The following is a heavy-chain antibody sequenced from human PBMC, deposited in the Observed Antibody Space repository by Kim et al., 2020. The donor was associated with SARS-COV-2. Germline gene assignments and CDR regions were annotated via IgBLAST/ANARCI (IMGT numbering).Heavy chain of an antibody. CDR2: MNPDSGAM. CDR3: ARGQLAAAGH. CDR1: GYTFTNYD. D-gene: IGHD6-13*01. Sequence: ASVKVSCKASGYTFTNYDIVWVRQATGQGLEWMGWMNPDSGAMGTAQKFQGRVTLTRSTSTSTAYMELTSLKFEDTAVYFCARGQLAAAGHWGQGHLVTV. V-gene: IGHV1-8*01. J-gene: IGHJ4*02.